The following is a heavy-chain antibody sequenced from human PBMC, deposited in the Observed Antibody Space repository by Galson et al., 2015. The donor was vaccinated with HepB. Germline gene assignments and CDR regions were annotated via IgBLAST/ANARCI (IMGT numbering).Heavy chain of an antibody. CDR2: ITSKTAGGTT. V-gene: IGHV3-15*01. Sequence: SLRLSCAASGLTFNNAWMSWVRQAPGKGLEWVGRITSKTAGGTTDYAAPVKGRFIISRDDSKNTLSLQMNSPKSEDTAMYYCMTDCCAVTTSGVWGQGTLVTVSP. CDR3: MTDCCAVTTSGV. D-gene: IGHD3-3*01. CDR1: GLTFNNAW. J-gene: IGHJ4*02.